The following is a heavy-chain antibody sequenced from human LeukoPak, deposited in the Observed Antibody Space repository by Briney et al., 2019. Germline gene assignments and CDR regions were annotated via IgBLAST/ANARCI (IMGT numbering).Heavy chain of an antibody. Sequence: PSETLSLTCTVSGGSISSGDYYWSWIRQPPGKGLEWIGYIYYSGSTYYNPSLKSRVTISVDTSKNQFSLKLSSVTAADTAVYYSARGEGVLRFDPWGQGTLVTVSS. J-gene: IGHJ5*02. CDR2: IYYSGST. D-gene: IGHD1-26*01. CDR3: ARGEGVLRFDP. CDR1: GGSISSGDYY. V-gene: IGHV4-30-4*08.